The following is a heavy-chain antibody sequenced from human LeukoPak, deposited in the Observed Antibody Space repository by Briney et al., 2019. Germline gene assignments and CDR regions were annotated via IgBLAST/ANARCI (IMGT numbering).Heavy chain of an antibody. CDR1: GFTFSSYA. J-gene: IGHJ4*02. V-gene: IGHV3-23*01. Sequence: PGGSLRLSCAASGFTFSSYAMSWVRQAPGKGLAWVSAISGSGGSTYYADSVKGRFTISRDNSKNTLYLQMNSLRAEDTAVYYCAKGALIVVVPAAIDYWGQGTLVTVSS. CDR3: AKGALIVVVPAAIDY. CDR2: ISGSGGST. D-gene: IGHD2-2*01.